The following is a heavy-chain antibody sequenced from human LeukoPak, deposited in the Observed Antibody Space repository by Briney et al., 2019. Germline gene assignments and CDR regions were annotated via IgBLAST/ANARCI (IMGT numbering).Heavy chain of an antibody. J-gene: IGHJ3*02. CDR1: GGSISSYY. V-gene: IGHV4-59*01. CDR3: ARTQYQLPFYAFDI. D-gene: IGHD2-2*01. Sequence: SETLSLTCTVSGGSISSYYWSWIRQPPGKGLEWIGYIYYSGSTNYNPSLKSRVTISVDTSTNQFSLKLSSVTAADTAVYYCARTQYQLPFYAFDIWGQGTMVTVSS. CDR2: IYYSGST.